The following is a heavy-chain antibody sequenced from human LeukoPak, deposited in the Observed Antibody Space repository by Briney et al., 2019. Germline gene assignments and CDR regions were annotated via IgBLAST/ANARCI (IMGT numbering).Heavy chain of an antibody. CDR3: ARASIAARSASFGFYY. CDR2: IKQDGSEK. J-gene: IGHJ4*02. CDR1: GFTFSSYW. D-gene: IGHD6-6*01. Sequence: GGSLRLSCAASGFTFSSYWMSWVRQAPGKGLEWVANIKQDGSEKYYVGSVKGRFTISRDNAKNSLYLQMNSLRAEDTAVYYCARASIAARSASFGFYYWGQGTLVTVSS. V-gene: IGHV3-7*01.